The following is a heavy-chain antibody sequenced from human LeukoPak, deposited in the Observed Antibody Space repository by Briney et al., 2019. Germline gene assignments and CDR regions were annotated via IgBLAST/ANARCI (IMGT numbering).Heavy chain of an antibody. D-gene: IGHD3-3*01. Sequence: GSSVKVSCKASGDTFSNYAVTWVRQAPGQGLEWVGGIIPILATTNYAQKFQGKVTITADDSTSTAFMEVNSLRSEDTAVYYCAREDFLEWPSGVYDVWGHGTMVTVSS. CDR2: IIPILATT. CDR3: AREDFLEWPSGVYDV. CDR1: GDTFSNYA. J-gene: IGHJ3*01. V-gene: IGHV1-69*01.